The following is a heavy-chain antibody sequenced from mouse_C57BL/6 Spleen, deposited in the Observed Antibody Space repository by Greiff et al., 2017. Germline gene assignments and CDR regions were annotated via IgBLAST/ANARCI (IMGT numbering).Heavy chain of an antibody. V-gene: IGHV1-7*01. CDR1: GYTFTSYW. CDR2: INPSSGYT. D-gene: IGHD1-1*01. J-gene: IGHJ4*01. Sequence: QVQLQQSGAELAKPGASVKLSCKASGYTFTSYWMHWVKQRPGQGLEWIGYINPSSGYTKYNQKFKDKATLTADKSSSTAYMQLSSLTYEDSAVYYCAREEDNYYGSPYYYAMDYWGQGTSVTVSS. CDR3: AREEDNYYGSPYYYAMDY.